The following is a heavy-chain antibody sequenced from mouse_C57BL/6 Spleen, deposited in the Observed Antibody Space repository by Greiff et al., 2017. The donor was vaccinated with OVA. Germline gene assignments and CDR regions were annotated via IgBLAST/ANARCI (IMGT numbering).Heavy chain of an antibody. CDR3: ARDGDSDYEGYYYAMDY. V-gene: IGHV1-9*01. D-gene: IGHD2-4*01. CDR2: ILPGSGST. Sequence: QVQLKESGAELMKPGASVKLSCKATGYTFTGYWIEWVKQRPGHGLEWIGEILPGSGSTNYNEKFKGKATFTADTSSNTAYMQLSSLTTEDSAIYYCARDGDSDYEGYYYAMDYWGQGTSVTVSS. CDR1: GYTFTGYW. J-gene: IGHJ4*01.